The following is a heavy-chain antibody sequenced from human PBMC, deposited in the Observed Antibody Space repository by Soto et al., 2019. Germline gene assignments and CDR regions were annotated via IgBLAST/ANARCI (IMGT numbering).Heavy chain of an antibody. D-gene: IGHD1-26*01. CDR1: GYNFNYAW. Sequence: EVELVESGGGLVEPGGSLRLSCAGSGYNFNYAWMNWIRQAPGKGLEWVGLIKRQAYGGTTDHAAPVKGRFSLPRDDAKNILYLEMNSLETEDPGTYYCTAGGVGNTIGMDACGQATTVIVSS. J-gene: IGHJ6*02. CDR3: TAGGVGNTIGMDA. CDR2: IKRQAYGGTT. V-gene: IGHV3-15*07.